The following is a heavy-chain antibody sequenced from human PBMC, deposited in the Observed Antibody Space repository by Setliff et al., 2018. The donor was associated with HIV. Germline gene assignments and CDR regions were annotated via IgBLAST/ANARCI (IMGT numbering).Heavy chain of an antibody. CDR2: IYSGDGTS. D-gene: IGHD4-4*01. Sequence: PGGSLRLSCAASGFTFSTYSMNWVRQAPGKGLEWVSVIYSGDGTSYYADSVKGRLTIFRDNSRNTLYLQMNSLRAEDTATYYCVKGGDYTKPFDYWGHGTLVTVSS. CDR3: VKGGDYTKPFDY. CDR1: GFTFSTYS. V-gene: IGHV3-23*03. J-gene: IGHJ4*01.